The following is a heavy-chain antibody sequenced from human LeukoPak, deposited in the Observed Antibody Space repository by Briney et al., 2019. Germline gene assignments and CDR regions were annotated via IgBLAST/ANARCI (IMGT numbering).Heavy chain of an antibody. D-gene: IGHD6-6*01. Sequence: ASVKVSCKASGYTFTSYDINWVRQATGQGLEWMGWMNPNSGNTGYAQKFQGRVTITADESTSTAYMELSSLRSEDTAVYYCARGGSNSKDMDVWGKGTTVTVSS. CDR1: GYTFTSYD. CDR3: ARGGSNSKDMDV. CDR2: MNPNSGNT. V-gene: IGHV1-8*01. J-gene: IGHJ6*03.